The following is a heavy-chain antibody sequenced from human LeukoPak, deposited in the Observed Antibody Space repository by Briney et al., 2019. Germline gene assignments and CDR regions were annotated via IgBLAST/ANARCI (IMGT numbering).Heavy chain of an antibody. D-gene: IGHD4-23*01. J-gene: IGHJ4*02. CDR2: INPNSGGT. CDR1: GYTFTGYY. Sequence: ASVKVSCKASGYTFTGYYMHWVRQAPGQGLEWMGWINPNSGGTNYAQKFQGRVTMTRDTSISTAYMELSRLRSDDTAVYYCARVRDYGGNSIDYWGQGTLVTVSS. V-gene: IGHV1-2*02. CDR3: ARVRDYGGNSIDY.